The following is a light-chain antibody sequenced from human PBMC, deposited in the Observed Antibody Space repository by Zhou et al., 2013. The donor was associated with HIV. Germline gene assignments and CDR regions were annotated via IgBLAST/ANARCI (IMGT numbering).Light chain of an antibody. V-gene: IGKV3-15*01. CDR3: QQYSSWLYT. CDR1: QSLSNY. J-gene: IGKJ2*01. Sequence: EIVLTQSPGTLSLSPGERATLFCRASQSLSNYLAWYQQMPGQAPRLLIYSASTRATGIPARFSGSGSGTEFTLTISSLQPDDFASYYCQQYSSWLYTFGQGTTLEIK. CDR2: SAS.